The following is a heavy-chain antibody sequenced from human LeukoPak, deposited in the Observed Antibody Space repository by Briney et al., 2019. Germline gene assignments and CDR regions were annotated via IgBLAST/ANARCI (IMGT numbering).Heavy chain of an antibody. V-gene: IGHV3-49*04. Sequence: LSLTCTVSGGSISSYYWSWVRQAPGKGLEWVGFIRSKAYGGTTEYAASVKGRFTISSDDPKSIVYLQMNSLKTEDTAVYYCTRVPRDGYTIYYLDYWGQGTLVTVSS. CDR2: IRSKAYGGTT. D-gene: IGHD5-24*01. J-gene: IGHJ4*02. CDR1: GGSISSYY. CDR3: TRVPRDGYTIYYLDY.